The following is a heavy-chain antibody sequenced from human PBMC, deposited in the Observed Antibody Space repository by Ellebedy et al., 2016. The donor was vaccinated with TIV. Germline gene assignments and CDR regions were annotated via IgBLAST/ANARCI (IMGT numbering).Heavy chain of an antibody. CDR3: AREDAFDI. CDR1: GYTFTKYN. V-gene: IGHV1-8*01. J-gene: IGHJ3*02. CDR2: VNPNSGDT. Sequence: AASVKVSCKASGYTFTKYNINWVRQSTGQGLGWMGWVNPNSGDTDYAQKFRDRVTMTRDTSTNTAYLELSSLRSEDTAVYYCAREDAFDIWGQGTMVTVSS.